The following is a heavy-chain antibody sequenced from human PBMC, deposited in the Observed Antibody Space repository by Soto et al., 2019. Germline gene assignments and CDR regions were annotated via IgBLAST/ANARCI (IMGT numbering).Heavy chain of an antibody. CDR3: ARRYTGSDSDY. CDR2: IYYSGGT. CDR1: GGSISTPNYY. J-gene: IGHJ4*02. Sequence: QLQLQESGPGLVKPSETLSLTCTVSGGSISTPNYYWGWIRQPPGKGLEWIGSIYYSGGTYYNPSLTSRVTISVDTSRTQFSLRLTSVTAADTAVYYCARRYTGSDSDYGGQGTLVTVSS. V-gene: IGHV4-39*01. D-gene: IGHD1-26*01.